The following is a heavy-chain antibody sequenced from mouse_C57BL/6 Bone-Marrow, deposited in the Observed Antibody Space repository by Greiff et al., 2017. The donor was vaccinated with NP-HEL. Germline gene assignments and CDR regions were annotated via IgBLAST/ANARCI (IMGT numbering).Heavy chain of an antibody. D-gene: IGHD1-1*01. V-gene: IGHV1-81*01. CDR1: GYTFTSYG. Sequence: VQLQQSGAELARPGASVKLSCKASGYTFTSYGISWVKQRTGQGLEWIGEIYPRSGNTYYNEKFKGKATLTADKSSSTAYMELRSLTSEDSAVYFCARESLYSYGSSAWFAYWGQGTLVTVSA. J-gene: IGHJ3*01. CDR3: ARESLYSYGSSAWFAY. CDR2: IYPRSGNT.